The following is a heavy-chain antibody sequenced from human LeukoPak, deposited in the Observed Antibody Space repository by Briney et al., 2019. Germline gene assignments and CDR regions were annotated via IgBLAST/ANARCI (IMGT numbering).Heavy chain of an antibody. CDR1: GGSISSGSYY. Sequence: SQTLSLTCTVSGGSISSGSYYWSWIRQPAGKGLGWIGRIYTSGSTNYNPSLKSRVTISVDTSKNQFSLELSSVTAADTAVYYCAREVAITMVRGVIDYWGQGTLVTVSS. D-gene: IGHD3-10*01. J-gene: IGHJ4*02. CDR2: IYTSGST. CDR3: AREVAITMVRGVIDY. V-gene: IGHV4-61*02.